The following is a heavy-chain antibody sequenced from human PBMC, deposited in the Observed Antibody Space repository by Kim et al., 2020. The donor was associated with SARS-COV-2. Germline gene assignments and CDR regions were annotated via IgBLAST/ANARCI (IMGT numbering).Heavy chain of an antibody. J-gene: IGHJ4*02. Sequence: YYADPEKGRFTRSKDKAKNSLLLQMSGLRVEDTAIYYCARESSSSSSFDYWGQGTLVTVSS. D-gene: IGHD6-6*01. CDR3: ARESSSSSSFDY. V-gene: IGHV3-11*01.